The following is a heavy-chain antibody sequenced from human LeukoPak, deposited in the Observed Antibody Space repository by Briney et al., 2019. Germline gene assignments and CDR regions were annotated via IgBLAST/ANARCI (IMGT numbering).Heavy chain of an antibody. D-gene: IGHD3-10*01. CDR3: AKYRVGFGESFLAY. CDR2: IKQDGSEK. CDR1: GFTFSSYW. Sequence: GGSLRLSCAASGFTFSSYWMSWVRQAPGKGLEWVANIKQDGSEKYYVDSVEGRFTISRDNAKNSLYLQMNSLRAEDTAVYYCAKYRVGFGESFLAYWGQGTLVTVSS. V-gene: IGHV3-7*03. J-gene: IGHJ4*02.